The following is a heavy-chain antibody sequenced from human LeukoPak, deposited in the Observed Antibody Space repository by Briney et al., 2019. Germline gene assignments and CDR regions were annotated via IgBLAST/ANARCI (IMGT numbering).Heavy chain of an antibody. V-gene: IGHV3-33*01. CDR1: GFTFSSYG. CDR3: ARDRGSPITMIVFPLDY. CDR2: IWYDGSNK. D-gene: IGHD3-22*01. J-gene: IGHJ4*02. Sequence: GRSLRLSCAASGFTFSSYGMHWVRQAPGKGLEWVAVIWYDGSNKYYADSVKGRFTISRDNAKNSLYLQMNSLRAEDTAVYYCARDRGSPITMIVFPLDYWGQGTLVTVSS.